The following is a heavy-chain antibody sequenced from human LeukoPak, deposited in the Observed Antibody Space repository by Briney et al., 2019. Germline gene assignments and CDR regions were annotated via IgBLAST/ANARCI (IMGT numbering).Heavy chain of an antibody. Sequence: GGSLRLSCAASGFTFSSYAMSWVRQAPRKGLEWVSAISGSGGSTYYADSVKGRFTISRDNSKNTLYLQMNSLRAEDTAVYYCAKVSPYYDYVWGSYRYTFDYWGQGTLVTVSS. D-gene: IGHD3-16*02. CDR2: ISGSGGST. CDR1: GFTFSSYA. J-gene: IGHJ4*02. V-gene: IGHV3-23*01. CDR3: AKVSPYYDYVWGSYRYTFDY.